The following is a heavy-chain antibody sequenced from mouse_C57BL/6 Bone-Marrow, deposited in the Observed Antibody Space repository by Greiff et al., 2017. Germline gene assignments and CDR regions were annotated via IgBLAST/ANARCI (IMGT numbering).Heavy chain of an antibody. J-gene: IGHJ4*01. CDR2: IYPGNSDT. CDR1: GYTFTSYW. Sequence: VQLQQSGTVLARPGASVKMSCKTSGYTFTSYWMHWVKQRPGQGLEWIGAIYPGNSDTSYNQKFKGKAKLTAVTSASTAYMELSSLTNEDSAVYYCTSIYYGNLYYYAMDYWGQGTSVTVSS. V-gene: IGHV1-5*01. D-gene: IGHD2-1*01. CDR3: TSIYYGNLYYYAMDY.